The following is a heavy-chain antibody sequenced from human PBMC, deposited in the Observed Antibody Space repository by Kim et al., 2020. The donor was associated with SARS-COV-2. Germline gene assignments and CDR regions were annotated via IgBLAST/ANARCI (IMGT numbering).Heavy chain of an antibody. Sequence: SQTLSLTCAISGDSVSSNSAAWNWIRQSPSRGLEWLGRTYYRSKWYNDYAVSVKSRITINPDTSKNQFSLQLNSVTPEDTAVYYCARGPGIAVAGTHRGNYFDYWGQGTLVTVSS. CDR1: GDSVSSNSAA. CDR3: ARGPGIAVAGTHRGNYFDY. J-gene: IGHJ4*02. CDR2: TYYRSKWYN. D-gene: IGHD6-19*01. V-gene: IGHV6-1*01.